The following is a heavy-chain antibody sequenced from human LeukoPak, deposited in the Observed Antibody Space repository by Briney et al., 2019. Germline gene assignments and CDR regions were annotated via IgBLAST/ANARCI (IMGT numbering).Heavy chain of an antibody. CDR1: GGSISSYY. Sequence: SETLSLTCTVSGGSISSYYWSWIRQPPGKGLEWIGYIYYSGSTNYNPSLKSRVTISVDTSKNQFSLKLSSVTAADTAVYYCARGSRRGYSYGPPGYWGQGTLVTVSS. CDR2: IYYSGST. J-gene: IGHJ4*02. V-gene: IGHV4-59*12. CDR3: ARGSRRGYSYGPPGY. D-gene: IGHD5-18*01.